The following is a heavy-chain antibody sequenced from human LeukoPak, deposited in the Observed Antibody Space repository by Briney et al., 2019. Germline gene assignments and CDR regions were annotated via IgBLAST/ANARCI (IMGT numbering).Heavy chain of an antibody. D-gene: IGHD5-24*01. CDR3: ASTVEMATITYDY. CDR2: IYYSGST. CDR1: GGSISSGDYY. V-gene: IGHV4-30-4*01. J-gene: IGHJ4*02. Sequence: PSQTLSLTCTVSGGSISSGDYYWSWIRQPPGKGLEWIGYIYYSGSTYYNPSLKSRVTISVDTSKNQFSLKLSSVTAADTAVYYCASTVEMATITYDYWGQGTLVTVSS.